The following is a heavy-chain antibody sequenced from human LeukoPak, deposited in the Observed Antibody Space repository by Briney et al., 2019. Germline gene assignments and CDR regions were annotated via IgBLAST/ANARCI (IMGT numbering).Heavy chain of an antibody. Sequence: SVKVSCKASGGTFSSYAISWVRQAPGQGLEWMGGIIPIFGTANYAQKFQGRVTITADESTSAAYMELSSLRSEDTAVYYCARVVLPARYCSSTSCYSYFDYWGQGTLVTVSS. CDR1: GGTFSSYA. D-gene: IGHD2-2*01. J-gene: IGHJ4*02. V-gene: IGHV1-69*13. CDR2: IIPIFGTA. CDR3: ARVVLPARYCSSTSCYSYFDY.